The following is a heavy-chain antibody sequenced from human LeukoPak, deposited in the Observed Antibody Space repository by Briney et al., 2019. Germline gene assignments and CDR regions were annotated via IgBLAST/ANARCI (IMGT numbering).Heavy chain of an antibody. CDR1: GFTFSSHA. CDR2: MSYDGSKK. V-gene: IGHV3-30*01. Sequence: PGRSLRLSCAASGFTFSSHAMHWFRQAPGEGLEWVAVMSYDGSKKYYADSVKGRFTISRDNSKNTLYLQMNSLRAEDTAVYYCARGGSGNYYYYYYYMDAWGKGTTVTVSS. D-gene: IGHD3-10*01. CDR3: ARGGSGNYYYYYYYMDA. J-gene: IGHJ6*03.